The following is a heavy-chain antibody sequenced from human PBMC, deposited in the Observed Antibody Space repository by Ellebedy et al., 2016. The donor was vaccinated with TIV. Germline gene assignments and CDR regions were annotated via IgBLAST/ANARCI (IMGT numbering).Heavy chain of an antibody. D-gene: IGHD1-20*01. CDR1: GFTVSYTY. CDR3: ARRITGTYGDDAFDI. J-gene: IGHJ3*02. CDR2: IHTGGDT. Sequence: GGSLRLSCAASGFTVSYTYMSWVRQAPGKGLEWVSVIHTGGDTYYADSVKGRFTISRDSSKNTLFLQMNSLRAEDTAMYYCARRITGTYGDDAFDIWGQGTMVTVPS. V-gene: IGHV3-53*01.